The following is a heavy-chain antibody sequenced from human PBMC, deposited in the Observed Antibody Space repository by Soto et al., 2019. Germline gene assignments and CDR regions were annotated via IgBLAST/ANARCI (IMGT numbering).Heavy chain of an antibody. V-gene: IGHV4-30-4*01. J-gene: IGHJ6*02. CDR1: GGSISGGDYY. CDR3: TRETMAGSSQSSYYYYGLDV. D-gene: IGHD1-1*01. CDR2: IYYSGST. Sequence: PSETLSLTCTVSGGSISGGDYYWSWIRQPPGKGLEWIGYIYYSGSTYYNPSLKSRVTISVDTSKNQFSLKLSSVAAADTAVHYCTRETMAGSSQSSYYYYGLDVWGQGTTVTVSS.